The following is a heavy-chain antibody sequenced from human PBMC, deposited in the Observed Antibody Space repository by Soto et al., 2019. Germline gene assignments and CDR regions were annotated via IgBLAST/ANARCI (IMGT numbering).Heavy chain of an antibody. D-gene: IGHD6-19*01. Sequence: QVRLVESGGGVVQPGRSLRLSCTASGFSFSSYAMYWFRQPPGKGLEWVAVISHDGINIHYADSVKGRVTVSRDNSNHSLDLQLNSLRGEDTAMYYCARDMYSSDYFVKWFEPWGQGTLVTVSS. V-gene: IGHV3-30-3*01. CDR1: GFSFSSYA. J-gene: IGHJ5*02. CDR2: ISHDGINI. CDR3: ARDMYSSDYFVKWFEP.